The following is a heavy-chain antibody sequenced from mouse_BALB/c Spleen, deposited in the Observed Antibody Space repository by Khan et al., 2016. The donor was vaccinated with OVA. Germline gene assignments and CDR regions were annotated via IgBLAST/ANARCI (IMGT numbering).Heavy chain of an antibody. CDR3: AREGDYNRNDGWFAY. Sequence: QVQLKQSGAELARPGASVKMSCKASGYTFTSYTMHWIKQRPGQGLEWIGYINPSIGYTNYNHKFKDKATFTADKSSTTAYMQLSILTSDDSAVYYWAREGDYNRNDGWFAYWGQGTLVTVSA. V-gene: IGHV1-4*01. CDR1: GYTFTSYT. J-gene: IGHJ3*01. CDR2: INPSIGYT. D-gene: IGHD2-14*01.